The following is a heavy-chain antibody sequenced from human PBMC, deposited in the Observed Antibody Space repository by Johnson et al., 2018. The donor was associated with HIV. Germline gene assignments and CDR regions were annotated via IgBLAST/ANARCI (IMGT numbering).Heavy chain of an antibody. Sequence: VQLVESGGGVVQPGRSLRLSCAASGFTFSSYAMHWVRQAPGKGLEWVANIKQDGSEKYYVDSVKGRFTISRDNAKNSLYLQMNSLRAEDTAVYYCAGGGAAAGTWDAFDMWGRGTLVTVSS. CDR3: AGGGAAAGTWDAFDM. V-gene: IGHV3-7*02. J-gene: IGHJ3*02. CDR1: GFTFSSYA. CDR2: IKQDGSEK. D-gene: IGHD6-13*01.